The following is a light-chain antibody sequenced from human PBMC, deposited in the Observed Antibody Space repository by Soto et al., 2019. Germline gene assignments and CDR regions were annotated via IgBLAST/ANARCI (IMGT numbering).Light chain of an antibody. V-gene: IGLV2-14*03. J-gene: IGLJ1*01. Sequence: QSVLTQPASLSGSPGQSITISCTGTSSDIGAYDYVSWFQQHPVKAPKLMIPKVNMRPSGVSTRFSGSKSGNTASLTISGLQAEDGTDYYCTSYTSSNSVAFGNGTKVNVL. CDR1: SSDIGAYDY. CDR3: TSYTSSNSVA. CDR2: KVN.